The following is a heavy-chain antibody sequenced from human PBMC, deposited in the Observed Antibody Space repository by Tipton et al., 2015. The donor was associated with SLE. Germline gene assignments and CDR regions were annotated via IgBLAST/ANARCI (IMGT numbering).Heavy chain of an antibody. Sequence: QLVQSGAEVKKPGASVKVSCKASGYTFINYGFTWVRQAPGQGLEWMGGIIPLSGTTKYAERSKGRVTIITDASARTVHMYLTDLRFEDTAVYYCGVLGYNTDSWGQGTLVAVSS. J-gene: IGHJ4*02. CDR2: IIPLSGTT. CDR1: GYTFINYG. V-gene: IGHV1-69*05. D-gene: IGHD3-3*01. CDR3: GVLGYNTDS.